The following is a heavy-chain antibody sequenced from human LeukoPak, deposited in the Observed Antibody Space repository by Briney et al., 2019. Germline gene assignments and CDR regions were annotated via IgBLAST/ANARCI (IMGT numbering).Heavy chain of an antibody. D-gene: IGHD6-13*01. CDR3: ARGRGARSSRWYNWFDP. Sequence: KPSETLSLTCAVYGGSFSAYYRSWIRQPPGKGLEWIGEINHSGSTNYNPSLKSRVTISIDTSKNQFSLEMSSVTAADTAVYYCARGRGARSSRWYNWFDPWGQGTLVTVSS. CDR2: INHSGST. V-gene: IGHV4-34*01. CDR1: GGSFSAYY. J-gene: IGHJ5*02.